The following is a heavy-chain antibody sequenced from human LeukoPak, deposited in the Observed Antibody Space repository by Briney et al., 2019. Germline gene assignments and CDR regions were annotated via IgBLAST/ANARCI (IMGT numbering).Heavy chain of an antibody. CDR3: VRQRGAGAFDF. Sequence: SETLSLTCAVYGGSFSGYFWSWVRQSPGKGLEWIGEIDINENSHSNPSLKSRVTISVDASKNQFSLILRSMTAADTSLYYCVRQRGAGAFDFWGQGTMVTVSS. CDR1: GGSFSGYF. CDR2: IDINENS. D-gene: IGHD1-26*01. V-gene: IGHV4-34*01. J-gene: IGHJ3*01.